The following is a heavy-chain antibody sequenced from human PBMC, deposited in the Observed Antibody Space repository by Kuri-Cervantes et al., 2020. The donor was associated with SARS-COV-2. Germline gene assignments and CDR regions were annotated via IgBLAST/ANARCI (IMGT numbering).Heavy chain of an antibody. J-gene: IGHJ4*02. V-gene: IGHV1-24*01. CDR3: ATDLSGSYGGSIDY. Sequence: ASVKVSCKVSGYTLTELSMHWVRQAPGKGLEWMGGSDPEDGEAIYAQKFQGRVTMTEDTSTDTAYMELSSLRSEDTAVYYCATDLSGSYGGSIDYWGQGTLVTVSS. CDR1: GYTLTELS. CDR2: SDPEDGEA. D-gene: IGHD1-26*01.